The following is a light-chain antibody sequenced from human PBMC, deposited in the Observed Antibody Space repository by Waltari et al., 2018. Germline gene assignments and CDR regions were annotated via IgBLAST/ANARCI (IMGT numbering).Light chain of an antibody. V-gene: IGKV1-5*03. CDR2: KSS. Sequence: DIRMTQSPSTLSASVGDRVTITCRASEGISIWLAWYQQKPGTAPKLLIQKSSNLESGVPSRFRGSGSVTEFTLTISSLQPDDFATYYCQEYNSYSPFTFGGGTKVEI. J-gene: IGKJ4*01. CDR3: QEYNSYSPFT. CDR1: EGISIW.